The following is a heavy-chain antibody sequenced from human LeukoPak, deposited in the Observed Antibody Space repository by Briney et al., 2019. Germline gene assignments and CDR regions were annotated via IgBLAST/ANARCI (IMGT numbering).Heavy chain of an antibody. Sequence: SETLSLTCTVSGGSISSNDYHWGWIRQPPGKGLEWIGSMYYSGSTYYNPSLKSRVTISVDTSKNQFSLKLSAVTAADTALYYCARRGGGYNFFDYWGQGTLVTVSS. J-gene: IGHJ4*02. CDR3: ARRGGGYNFFDY. V-gene: IGHV4-39*01. CDR2: MYYSGST. CDR1: GGSISSNDYH. D-gene: IGHD5-24*01.